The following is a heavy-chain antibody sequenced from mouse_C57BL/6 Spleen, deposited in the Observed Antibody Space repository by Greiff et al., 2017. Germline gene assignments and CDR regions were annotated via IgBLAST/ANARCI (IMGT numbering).Heavy chain of an antibody. V-gene: IGHV6-3*01. J-gene: IGHJ1*03. CDR1: VFTFSNYW. Sequence: EVKVEESGGGLVQPGGSMKLSCVASVFTFSNYWMNWVRQSPEKGLEWVAQIRLKSDNYATHYAEAVKGRFTISRDDSKSSVYLQMNNLRAEDTGIYYCYDYYWDFDVWGTGTTVTVSS. CDR2: IRLKSDNYAT. D-gene: IGHD2-4*01. CDR3: YDYYWDFDV.